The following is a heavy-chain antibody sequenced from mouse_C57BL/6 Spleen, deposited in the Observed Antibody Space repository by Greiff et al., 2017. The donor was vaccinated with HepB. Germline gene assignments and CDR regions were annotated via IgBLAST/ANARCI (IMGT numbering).Heavy chain of an antibody. V-gene: IGHV1-80*01. D-gene: IGHD2-3*01. J-gene: IGHJ4*01. Sequence: VQLKESGAELVKPGASVKISCKASGYAFSSYWMNWVKQRPGKGLEWIGQIYPGDGDTNYNGKFKGKATLTADKSSSTAYMQLSSLTSEDSAVYFCARGGYYDFFYAMDYWGQGTSVTVSS. CDR2: IYPGDGDT. CDR1: GYAFSSYW. CDR3: ARGGYYDFFYAMDY.